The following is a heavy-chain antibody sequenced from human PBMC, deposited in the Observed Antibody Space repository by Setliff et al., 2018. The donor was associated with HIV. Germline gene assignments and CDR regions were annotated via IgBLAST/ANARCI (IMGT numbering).Heavy chain of an antibody. Sequence: ETLSLTCTVSGGSINIYCCSWIRQPPGKGLEWIGYFCYTGSSNYNRALKSRVTISLDRSKSQFSLELNSVTAADTALYYCARVRGWYYFDYWGQGTLVTVSS. D-gene: IGHD6-19*01. CDR1: GGSINIYC. CDR2: FCYTGSS. V-gene: IGHV4-59*01. J-gene: IGHJ4*02. CDR3: ARVRGWYYFDY.